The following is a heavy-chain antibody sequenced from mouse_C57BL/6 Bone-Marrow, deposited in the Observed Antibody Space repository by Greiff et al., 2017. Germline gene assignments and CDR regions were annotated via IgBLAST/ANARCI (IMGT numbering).Heavy chain of an antibody. CDR3: ARRKICYAGFAY. CDR2: ISSGGSYT. V-gene: IGHV5-6*02. D-gene: IGHD2-1*01. CDR1: GFTFSSYG. J-gene: IGHJ3*01. Sequence: EVKLVESGGDLVKPGGSLKLSCAASGFTFSSYGMSWVRQTPDKRLEWVATISSGGSYTYYPDSVKGRFTISRDNAKNTLYLQMSSLKSEDTAMYYCARRKICYAGFAYWGQGTLVTVSA.